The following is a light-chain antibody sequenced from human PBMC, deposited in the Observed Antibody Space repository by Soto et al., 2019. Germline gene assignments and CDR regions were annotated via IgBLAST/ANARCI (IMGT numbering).Light chain of an antibody. CDR1: NIGSKS. CDR3: QVWDSSSDLIR. Sequence: SYELTQPPSVSVAPGKTARITCGGNNIGSKSVHWYQQKPGQAPVLVIYYDSDRPSGIPERFSGSNSGNTATLTISRVEAGDEADYYCQVWDSSSDLIRFGGGTKLTVL. V-gene: IGLV3-21*04. J-gene: IGLJ2*01. CDR2: YDS.